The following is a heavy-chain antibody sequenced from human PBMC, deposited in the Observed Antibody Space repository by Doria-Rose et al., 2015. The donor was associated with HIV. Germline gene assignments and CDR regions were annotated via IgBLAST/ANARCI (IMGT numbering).Heavy chain of an antibody. Sequence: QVQLQESGAGLVKPSETLSLTCAVFGGSFSGYYWSWIRQPPGKGLEWIGEINHRGSTNYRTSLKSRVTISLDTSKTLFSRKLSSVTAADTAVYYCARGLLRGGWNDVDYYYGMDVWGQGTTVTVSS. CDR2: INHRGST. CDR1: GGSFSGYY. J-gene: IGHJ6*02. V-gene: IGHV4-34*01. D-gene: IGHD1-1*01. CDR3: ARGLLRGGWNDVDYYYGMDV.